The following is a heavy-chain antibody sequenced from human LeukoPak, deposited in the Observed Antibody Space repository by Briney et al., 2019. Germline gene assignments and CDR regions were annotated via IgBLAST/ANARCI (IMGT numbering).Heavy chain of an antibody. CDR3: AKDREGSGSYHDAFDI. V-gene: IGHV3-23*01. J-gene: IGHJ3*02. CDR1: GFTFSSYA. D-gene: IGHD3-10*01. Sequence: GGSLRLSCAASGFTFSSYAMSWVRQAPGKGLEWVSAISGSGGSTYYADSVKGRFTISRDNSKNTLYLQMNSLRAEDTAVYYCAKDREGSGSYHDAFDIWGQGTMVTVSS. CDR2: ISGSGGST.